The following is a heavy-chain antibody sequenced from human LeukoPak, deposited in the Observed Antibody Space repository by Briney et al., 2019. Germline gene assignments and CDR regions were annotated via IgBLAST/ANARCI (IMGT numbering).Heavy chain of an antibody. CDR1: GGSISSNY. CDR2: IYTSGSTRST. J-gene: IGHJ4*02. D-gene: IGHD5-24*01. V-gene: IGHV4-4*07. Sequence: SETLSLTCTVSGGSISSNYWSWIRQPAGKGLEWIGRIYTSGSTRSTNYNASLKSRVTMSVDTSKNQFSLKLSSVTAADTAVCYCTRGPQGRDGYTIDYWGQGTLVTVSS. CDR3: TRGPQGRDGYTIDY.